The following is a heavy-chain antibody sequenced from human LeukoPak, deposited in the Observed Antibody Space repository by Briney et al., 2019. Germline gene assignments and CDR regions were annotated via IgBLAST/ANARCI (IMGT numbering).Heavy chain of an antibody. D-gene: IGHD3-10*01. J-gene: IGHJ4*02. CDR3: ARVSLVRGAPDYYFDY. Sequence: PSETLSLTCTISGGSISNYYWSWIRQPAGKGLEWIGRIYTSGSTNYNPSLKSRVTMSVDTSKNQFSLKLSSVTAADTAVYYCARVSLVRGAPDYYFDYWGQGTLVTVSS. V-gene: IGHV4-4*07. CDR1: GGSISNYY. CDR2: IYTSGST.